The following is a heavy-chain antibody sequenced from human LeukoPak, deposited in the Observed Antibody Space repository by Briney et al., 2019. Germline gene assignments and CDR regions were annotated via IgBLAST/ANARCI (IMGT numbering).Heavy chain of an antibody. CDR2: IYSGGST. CDR3: ARVGDHFHWYLDL. CDR1: GFTVSSNY. D-gene: IGHD3-10*01. V-gene: IGHV3-53*01. J-gene: IGHJ2*01. Sequence: GGSLRLSCAASGFTVSSNYMSWVRQAPGKGLEWVSVIYSGGSTYYADSVKGRFTISRDNSKNTLYLQMNSLRAEDTAVYYCARVGDHFHWYLDLWGRGTLVTVSS.